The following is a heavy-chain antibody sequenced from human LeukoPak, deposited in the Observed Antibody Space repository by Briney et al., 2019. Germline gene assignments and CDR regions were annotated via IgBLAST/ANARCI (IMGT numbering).Heavy chain of an antibody. CDR2: ISSSGSTI. J-gene: IGHJ6*02. V-gene: IGHV3-11*01. CDR3: ARVPITMVRGGYNYNVMDV. CDR1: GFTFSDYY. Sequence: GGSLRLSCAASGFTFSDYYMSWIRQAPGKGLEWVSYISSSGSTIYYADSVKGRFTISRDNAKNSLYLQMNSLRAEDTAVYYFARVPITMVRGGYNYNVMDVWGQGTTVTVSS. D-gene: IGHD3-10*01.